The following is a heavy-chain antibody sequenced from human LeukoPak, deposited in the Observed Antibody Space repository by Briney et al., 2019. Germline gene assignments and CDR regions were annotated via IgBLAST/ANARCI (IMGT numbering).Heavy chain of an antibody. CDR1: GGTFSSYA. Sequence: ASVKVSCKASGGTFSSYAINWVRQAPGQGLEWMGRIIPIFGTANYAQKFQGRVTITTDESTSTAYMELSSLRSEDTAVYYCARDGGIAAAGIRFDPWGQGTLVTVSS. D-gene: IGHD6-13*01. CDR3: ARDGGIAAAGIRFDP. CDR2: IIPIFGTA. J-gene: IGHJ5*02. V-gene: IGHV1-69*05.